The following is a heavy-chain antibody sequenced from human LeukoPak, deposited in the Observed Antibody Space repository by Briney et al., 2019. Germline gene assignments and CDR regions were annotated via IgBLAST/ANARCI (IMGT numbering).Heavy chain of an antibody. CDR2: ISNDGGGT. J-gene: IGHJ5*02. CDR3: AKGSSGYFVDL. Sequence: GGSLRLSCAASGFIFNNYGLIWVRQAPGKGLEWVSAISNDGGGTNYADFVKGRFTISRDNSKNTLFLQMNSLRAEDTALYYCAKGSSGYFVDLWGQGALVTVPS. D-gene: IGHD3-22*01. CDR1: GFIFNNYG. V-gene: IGHV3-23*01.